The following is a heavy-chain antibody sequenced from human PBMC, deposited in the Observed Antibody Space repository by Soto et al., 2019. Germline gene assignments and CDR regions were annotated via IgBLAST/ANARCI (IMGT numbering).Heavy chain of an antibody. D-gene: IGHD6-13*01. J-gene: IGHJ5*02. CDR2: INRDGSEK. Sequence: GGSLRLACVASGFTFRKSWMNWVRQAPGKGLQWVANINRDGSEKSYGDSVKGRFTISRDNARNSLFLQMDSLGVDDTAVYFCSRPYSSSRYFDPWGQGTLVTVSS. V-gene: IGHV3-7*01. CDR1: GFTFRKSW. CDR3: SRPYSSSRYFDP.